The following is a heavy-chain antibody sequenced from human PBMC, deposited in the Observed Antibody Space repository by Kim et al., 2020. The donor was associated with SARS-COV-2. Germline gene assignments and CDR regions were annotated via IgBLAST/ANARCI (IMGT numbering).Heavy chain of an antibody. CDR3: TTRRGGN. J-gene: IGHJ4*02. CDR1: GFTFSNTW. Sequence: GGSLRLSCAASGFTFSNTWMTWVRQAPGKGLEWVGRIQSKTGGGTTDYAATVQGRFTISRDNSKNTLYLQMNSLKTEDTAVYYCTTRRGGNWGQGTLVTVSS. D-gene: IGHD3-16*01. CDR2: IQSKTGGGTT. V-gene: IGHV3-15*01.